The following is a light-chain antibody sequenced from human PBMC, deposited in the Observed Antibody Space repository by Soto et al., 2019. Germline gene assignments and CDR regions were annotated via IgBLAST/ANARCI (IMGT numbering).Light chain of an antibody. V-gene: IGKV3-11*01. CDR3: QQHKSWPPVT. CDR1: QSVGSS. Sequence: EIVMTQSPATLSVSPGGRATLSCRASQSVGSSLAWYQQKPGQAPRLLIYDASNRATGIPARFSGSGSGTDFTLTISSLEPEDFAVYYCQQHKSWPPVTFGQGTRLEIK. CDR2: DAS. J-gene: IGKJ5*01.